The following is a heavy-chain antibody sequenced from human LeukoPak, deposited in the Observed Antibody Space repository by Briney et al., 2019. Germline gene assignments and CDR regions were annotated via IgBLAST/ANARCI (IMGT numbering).Heavy chain of an antibody. J-gene: IGHJ6*02. V-gene: IGHV3-21*01. CDR1: GFTFSSYS. CDR3: ASGAVAVTDPMDV. CDR2: ISSSSSYI. D-gene: IGHD6-19*01. Sequence: GGSLRLSCAASGFTFSSYSMNWVRQAPGKGLEWVSSISSSSSYIYYADSVKGRFTISRDNAKNSLYLQMNSLRAEDTAVYYCASGAVAVTDPMDVWGQGTTVTVSS.